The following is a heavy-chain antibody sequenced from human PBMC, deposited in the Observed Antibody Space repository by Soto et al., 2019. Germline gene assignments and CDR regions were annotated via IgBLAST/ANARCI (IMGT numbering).Heavy chain of an antibody. V-gene: IGHV4-59*01. J-gene: IGHJ6*02. CDR2: IYYSGNT. CDR1: GASISSDY. CDR3: ARASSGSGNYYAPYYFYAMDV. D-gene: IGHD3-10*01. Sequence: PSETLSLTCDVSGASISSDYWSWIRQPPGKGMGRIGSIYYSGNTNYTPSLKTRVTLSVDTSKTQFSLSLTSVTAADPAVYFCARASSGSGNYYAPYYFYAMDVWGQGTKVTVSS.